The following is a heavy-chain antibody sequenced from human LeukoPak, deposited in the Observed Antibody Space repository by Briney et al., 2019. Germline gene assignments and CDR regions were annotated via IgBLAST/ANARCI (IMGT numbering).Heavy chain of an antibody. V-gene: IGHV4-34*01. CDR3: ARHAPLGYSSGWYPPPNWFDP. Sequence: SETLSLTCAVYGGSFSGYYWSWIRQPPEKGLEWIGEINHSGSTNYNPSLKSRVTISVDTSKNQFSLKLSSVTAADTAVYYCARHAPLGYSSGWYPPPNWFDPWGQGTLVTVSS. CDR1: GGSFSGYY. D-gene: IGHD6-19*01. J-gene: IGHJ5*02. CDR2: INHSGST.